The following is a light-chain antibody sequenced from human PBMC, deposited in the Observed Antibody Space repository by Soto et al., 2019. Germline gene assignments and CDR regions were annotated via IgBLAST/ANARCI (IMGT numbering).Light chain of an antibody. V-gene: IGKV1-39*01. CDR2: AAS. Sequence: DIQMTQSPSSLSASVGDRVTITCRASQSISSYLNWYQQKPGKAPKLLIYAASSLQSGVPSRFSGSGAGTDFTLTISSLQPEDFATYYCQQSYSTVYTFGQGTKREIK. J-gene: IGKJ2*01. CDR1: QSISSY. CDR3: QQSYSTVYT.